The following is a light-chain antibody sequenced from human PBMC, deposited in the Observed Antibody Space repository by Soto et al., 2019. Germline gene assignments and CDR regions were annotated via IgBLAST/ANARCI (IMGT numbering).Light chain of an antibody. CDR3: QQYGSSPGT. V-gene: IGKV3-20*01. J-gene: IGKJ1*01. CDR2: GAS. CDR1: QSVAGN. Sequence: EIVMTQSPATLSVSPGETATLSCRASQSVAGNLAWYQQKPGQPPRLLIYGASSRATGIPDRFSGSGSGTDFTLTISRLEPEDFAVYYCQQYGSSPGTFGQGTKVDIK.